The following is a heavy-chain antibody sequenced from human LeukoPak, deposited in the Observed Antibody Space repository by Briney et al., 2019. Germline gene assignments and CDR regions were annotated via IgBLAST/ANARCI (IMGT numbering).Heavy chain of an antibody. CDR3: ARGARSGYYFDY. V-gene: IGHV1-69*01. Sequence: SVKVSCKASGGTFSSYAISWVRQAPGQGLEWMGGIIPIFGTANYAQKFQGRVTITADESTSTAYMELSSLRSGDTAVYYCARGARSGYYFDYWGQGTLVTVSS. J-gene: IGHJ4*02. D-gene: IGHD1-14*01. CDR1: GGTFSSYA. CDR2: IIPIFGTA.